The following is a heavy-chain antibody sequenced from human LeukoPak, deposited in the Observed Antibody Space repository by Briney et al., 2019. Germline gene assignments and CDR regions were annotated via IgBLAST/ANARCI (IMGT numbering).Heavy chain of an antibody. CDR2: FDPEDGET. Sequence: ASVKVSCKVSGYTLTELSMHWVRQAPGKGLEWMGGFDPEDGETIYAQKFQGRVTMTEDTSTDTAYMELSSLRSEDTAVYYCATANIAVAGEVNWFDPWGQGTLVTVSS. CDR3: ATANIAVAGEVNWFDP. V-gene: IGHV1-24*01. CDR1: GYTLTELS. J-gene: IGHJ5*02. D-gene: IGHD6-19*01.